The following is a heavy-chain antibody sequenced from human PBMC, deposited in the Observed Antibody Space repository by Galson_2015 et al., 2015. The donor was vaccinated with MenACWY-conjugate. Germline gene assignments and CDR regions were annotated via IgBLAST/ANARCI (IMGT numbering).Heavy chain of an antibody. CDR1: GFTFRSYW. CDR3: ARGTWDIVVVSAAIHGFDI. CDR2: IDKDGSEK. Sequence: SLRLSCAVSGFTFRSYWMSWVRQAPGKGLEWVANIDKDGSEKYYVDSVKGRFIISRDNAKNSLYLQMNSARTEDTAVYYCARGTWDIVVVSAAIHGFDIWGQGTMVTVSS. V-gene: IGHV3-7*03. J-gene: IGHJ3*02. D-gene: IGHD2-2*02.